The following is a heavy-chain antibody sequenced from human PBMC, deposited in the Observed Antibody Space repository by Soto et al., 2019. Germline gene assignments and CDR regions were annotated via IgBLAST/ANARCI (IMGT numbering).Heavy chain of an antibody. V-gene: IGHV3-21*06. CDR1: GFTFSSYS. CDR3: ARDLVGVTY. D-gene: IGHD1-26*01. J-gene: IGHJ4*02. CDR2: ISSSSNYI. Sequence: EVQLVESGGGLVKPGGSLRLSCAASGFTFSSYSMNWVRQAPGKGLEWVSSISSSSNYIYYADSVKGRFTISRDNAKNSLYLQMNSLRAEDTSVSYCARDLVGVTYWGQGTLVTVSS.